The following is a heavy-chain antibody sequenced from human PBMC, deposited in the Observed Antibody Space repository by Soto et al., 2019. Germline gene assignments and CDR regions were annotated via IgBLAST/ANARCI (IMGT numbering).Heavy chain of an antibody. J-gene: IGHJ6*02. D-gene: IGHD5-18*01. CDR3: ARDGSTSWYSYDYHGMDV. CDR1: GFTFRTYW. V-gene: IGHV3-7*05. CDR2: INLDGSEK. Sequence: EVQLVESGGGLVQPGGSLRLSCAASGFTFRTYWLSWVRHVPGKGLEWVANINLDGSEKNYVDSVKGRFTISRDNARNSLYLQMSSLRAEDTALYYCARDGSTSWYSYDYHGMDVWGQGTTVTVSS.